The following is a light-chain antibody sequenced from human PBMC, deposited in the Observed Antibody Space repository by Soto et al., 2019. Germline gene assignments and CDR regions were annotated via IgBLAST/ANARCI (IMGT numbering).Light chain of an antibody. CDR1: SSNIGAGYG. CDR3: QSYDSSLSASVV. V-gene: IGLV1-40*01. J-gene: IGLJ2*01. Sequence: QSVLTQPPSVSRAPGQRVTISCTGSSSNIGAGYGVHWYQQLPGTAPKLLIYGNTNRPSGVPDRFSGSQSGTSASLAITGLQAEDEADNYCQSYDSSLSASVVFGGGTKLTVL. CDR2: GNT.